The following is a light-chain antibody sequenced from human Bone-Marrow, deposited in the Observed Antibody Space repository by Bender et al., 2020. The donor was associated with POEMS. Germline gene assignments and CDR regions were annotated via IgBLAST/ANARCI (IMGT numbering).Light chain of an antibody. V-gene: IGLV1-44*01. CDR3: VAWDASLNGWV. CDR2: TNN. CDR1: GSNIGGYP. J-gene: IGLJ3*02. Sequence: QSVLTQPPSVSGTPGQRVTISCSGSGSNIGGYPVNWYQQLPGTAPRLLIYTNNERPSGVPHRFSGSKSGTSASLAITGLQSDDEAIYFCVAWDASLNGWVFGGGTKLTVL.